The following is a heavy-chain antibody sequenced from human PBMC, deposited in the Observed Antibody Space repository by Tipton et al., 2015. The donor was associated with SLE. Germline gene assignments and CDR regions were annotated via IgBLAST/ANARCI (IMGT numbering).Heavy chain of an antibody. V-gene: IGHV1-2*06. CDR3: AREEASCGGDCYPDY. Sequence: QVQLVQSGPEVKKPGASVTVSCKASGYTFTAHYVHWVRQAPGQGLEWMGRINPNTGGTNFAQKFQGRVTVSSDTPINTVYMEVSSLTSDDTALYYCAREEASCGGDCYPDYWGQGTLVTVSS. J-gene: IGHJ4*02. D-gene: IGHD2-21*01. CDR2: INPNTGGT. CDR1: GYTFTAHY.